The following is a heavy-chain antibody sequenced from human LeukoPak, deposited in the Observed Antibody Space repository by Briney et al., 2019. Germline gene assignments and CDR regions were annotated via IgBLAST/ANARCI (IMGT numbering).Heavy chain of an antibody. J-gene: IGHJ4*02. CDR1: GFTFSSYA. Sequence: GSLRLSCAASGFTFSSYAMSWVRQAPGKGLEWVSAISGSGGSTYYADSVKGRFTISRDNSKNTLYLQMNSLRAEDTAVYYCAKPGAPRERFGGVIVNAYDYWGQGTLVTVSS. CDR3: AKPGAPRERFGGVIVNAYDY. D-gene: IGHD3-16*02. CDR2: ISGSGGST. V-gene: IGHV3-23*01.